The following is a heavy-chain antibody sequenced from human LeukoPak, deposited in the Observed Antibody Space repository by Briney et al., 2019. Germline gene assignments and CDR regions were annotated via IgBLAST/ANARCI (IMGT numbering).Heavy chain of an antibody. Sequence: GGSLRLSCAASGFTFSTHGMSWFRQAPGKGLEWVSSISARNTRGATTYYADSVKGRFTISRDNAKNSLYLQMNSLRAEDTAVYYCVRPVGSSGGFDYWGQGTLVTVSS. CDR1: GFTFSTHG. CDR2: ISARNTRGATT. J-gene: IGHJ4*02. CDR3: VRPVGSSGGFDY. D-gene: IGHD6-6*01. V-gene: IGHV3-23*01.